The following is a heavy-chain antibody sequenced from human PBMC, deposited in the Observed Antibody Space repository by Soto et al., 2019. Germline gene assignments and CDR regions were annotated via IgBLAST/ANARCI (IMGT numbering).Heavy chain of an antibody. D-gene: IGHD1-26*01. CDR1: GFTFSSYD. CDR2: IDSTGDT. J-gene: IGHJ4*02. V-gene: IGHV3-13*01. Sequence: GGSLRLSCAASGFTFSSYDMHWVRQETGKGLECVSAIDSTGDTYYAGSVKGRFTISRENARNSLYLQMNNLRAEDTAVYYCARGSLTRSGIDYWGQGILVTVS. CDR3: ARGSLTRSGIDY.